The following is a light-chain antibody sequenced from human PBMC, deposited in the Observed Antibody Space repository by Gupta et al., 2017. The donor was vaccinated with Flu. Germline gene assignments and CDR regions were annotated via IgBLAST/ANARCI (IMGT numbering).Light chain of an antibody. J-gene: IGKJ3*01. CDR1: QSINKF. V-gene: IGKV1-39*01. Sequence: DVQMTQSPSSLFASVGDRVSITCRASQSINKFLNWYQQKPGKAPKLLIYSTSTLQTGVPSRFSGSGSETDFTLTISSLQPDDFATYYCQETYRTSFTFSPGTKV. CDR2: STS. CDR3: QETYRTSFT.